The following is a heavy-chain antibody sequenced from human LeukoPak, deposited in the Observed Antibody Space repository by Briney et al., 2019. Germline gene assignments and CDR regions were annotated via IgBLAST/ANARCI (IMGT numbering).Heavy chain of an antibody. Sequence: ASVKVSCKASGGTFSSYAISWVRQAPGQGLEWMGGIIPIFGTANYAQKFQGRVTITADESTSTAYMELSSLRSEDTAVYYCARGVVPAAIFAGFDPWGQGTLVTVSS. CDR2: IIPIFGTA. CDR3: ARGVVPAAIFAGFDP. V-gene: IGHV1-69*13. CDR1: GGTFSSYA. D-gene: IGHD2-2*02. J-gene: IGHJ5*02.